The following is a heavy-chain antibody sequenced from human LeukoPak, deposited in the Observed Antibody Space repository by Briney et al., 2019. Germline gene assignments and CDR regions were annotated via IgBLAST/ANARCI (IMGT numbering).Heavy chain of an antibody. CDR2: INSDGSST. Sequence: PGGSLRLSCAASGFTFSSHWMHWVRQAPGKGLVWDSRINSDGSSTSYADSVKGRFTISRDNTKNTLYLQMNSLRAEDTAVYYCARYSGSYYYFDYWGQGTLVTVSS. V-gene: IGHV3-74*01. CDR3: ARYSGSYYYFDY. CDR1: GFTFSSHW. D-gene: IGHD1-26*01. J-gene: IGHJ4*02.